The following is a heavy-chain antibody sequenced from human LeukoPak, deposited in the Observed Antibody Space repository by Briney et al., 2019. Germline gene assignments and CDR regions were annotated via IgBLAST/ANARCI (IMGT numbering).Heavy chain of an antibody. D-gene: IGHD6-13*01. CDR1: GGSISSSSYY. V-gene: IGHV4-39*07. CDR2: IYYSGST. CDR3: ARRIAAAGTGAFDI. Sequence: SETLSLTCTVSGGSISSSSYYWGWIRQPPGKGLEWIGSIYYSGSTYYNPSLKSRVTISVDTPKNQFSLKLSSVTAADTAVYYCARRIAAAGTGAFDIWGQGTMVTVSS. J-gene: IGHJ3*02.